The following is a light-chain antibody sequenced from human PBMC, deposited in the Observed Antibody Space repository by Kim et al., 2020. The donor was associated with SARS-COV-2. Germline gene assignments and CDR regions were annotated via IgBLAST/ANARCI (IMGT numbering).Light chain of an antibody. CDR2: ADS. CDR1: NFGSNS. Sequence: APRTTAKITCTRSNFGSNSVHWYQQRPGQAPVLVVYADSDRPSGIPERFSGSNSENTATLTISRVEVGDEADYYCQVWDTTSDHVVFGGGTQLTVL. V-gene: IGLV3-21*03. J-gene: IGLJ2*01. CDR3: QVWDTTSDHVV.